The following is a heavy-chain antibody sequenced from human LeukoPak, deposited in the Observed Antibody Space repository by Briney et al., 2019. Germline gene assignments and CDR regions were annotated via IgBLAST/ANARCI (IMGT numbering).Heavy chain of an antibody. Sequence: GSLRLSCVASGFTFSSYAMSWVRQGPGKGLEWVSAISGSGGSTDYADSVKGRFTISRDNSKNTLYLQMNSLRAEDTAVYYCAKAYYYDSSGFYYYYYYGMDVWGQGTTVTVSS. V-gene: IGHV3-23*01. CDR2: ISGSGGST. CDR3: AKAYYYDSSGFYYYYYYGMDV. CDR1: GFTFSSYA. J-gene: IGHJ6*02. D-gene: IGHD3-22*01.